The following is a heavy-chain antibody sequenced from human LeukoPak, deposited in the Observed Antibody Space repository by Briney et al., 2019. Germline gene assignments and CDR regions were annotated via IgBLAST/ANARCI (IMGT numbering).Heavy chain of an antibody. CDR2: IYPRDGST. J-gene: IGHJ4*02. V-gene: IGHV1-46*01. Sequence: ASVKVSCKASGYTFTSNYIHWVRQAPGQGLEWMGMIYPRDGSTSYAQKFQGRVTVTRDTSTSTVHMELSGLRSEDTAVYYCAKDLELTLPLRFDYWGQGTLVTVSS. D-gene: IGHD1-7*01. CDR1: GYTFTSNY. CDR3: AKDLELTLPLRFDY.